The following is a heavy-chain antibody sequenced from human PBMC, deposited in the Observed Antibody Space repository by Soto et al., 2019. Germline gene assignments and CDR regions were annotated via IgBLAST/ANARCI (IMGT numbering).Heavy chain of an antibody. CDR2: ISPMFGAA. D-gene: IGHD3-10*01. CDR3: AREVQVHTPAFVY. V-gene: IGHV1-69*19. J-gene: IGHJ4*02. CDR1: GGTFNTYA. Sequence: QVQLVQAGAEMKKPGSSVKVSCQSSGGTFNTYAMNWVRQAPGQGPEWMGDISPMFGAANYAQKFQGRASITADQPTGTSYMQLSSLTSAHTALYSCAREVQVHTPAFVYGGQGTLVTVSS.